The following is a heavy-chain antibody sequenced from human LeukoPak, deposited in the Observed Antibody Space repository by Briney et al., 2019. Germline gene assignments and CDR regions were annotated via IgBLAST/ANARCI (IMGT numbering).Heavy chain of an antibody. CDR2: IYRGGST. J-gene: IGHJ4*02. D-gene: IGHD3-22*01. Sequence: GGSLRLSCAASGFTVSSNYMSWVRQAPGKGPEWVSVIYRGGSTYYADSVKGRFTISRHNSKNTLYLQMNSLRAEDTAMYYCARESGLLGDYWGQGTLVTVSS. CDR3: ARESGLLGDY. V-gene: IGHV3-53*04. CDR1: GFTVSSNY.